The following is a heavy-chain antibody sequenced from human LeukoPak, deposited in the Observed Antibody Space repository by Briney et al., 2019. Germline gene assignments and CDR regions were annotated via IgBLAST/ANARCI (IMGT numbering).Heavy chain of an antibody. D-gene: IGHD7-27*01. CDR3: ARALAGDHDAFDI. J-gene: IGHJ3*02. Sequence: GGSLRLSSAASGFTFSSYSMNWVRQAPGKGLEWVSSISSSSSYIYYADSVKGRFTISRDNAKNSLYLQMNSLRAEDTAVYYCARALAGDHDAFDIWGQGTMVTVSS. CDR2: ISSSSSYI. CDR1: GFTFSSYS. V-gene: IGHV3-21*01.